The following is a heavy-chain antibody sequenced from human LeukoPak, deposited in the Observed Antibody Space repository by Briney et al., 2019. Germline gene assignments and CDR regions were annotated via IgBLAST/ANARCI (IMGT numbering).Heavy chain of an antibody. D-gene: IGHD2-8*01. CDR3: ARDRHCVNGVCHSPPGMDV. V-gene: IGHV3-33*01. CDR1: GILINDYC. CDR2: IMVDKNQ. Sequence: GALELFWATAGILINDYCMEWGRQGPGKGLGGGGGIMVDKNQHFADSVKGRFAISRDNSKNTVYLQINSLRAEDTAVYYCARDRHCVNGVCHSPPGMDVWGQGTTVTVSS. J-gene: IGHJ6*02.